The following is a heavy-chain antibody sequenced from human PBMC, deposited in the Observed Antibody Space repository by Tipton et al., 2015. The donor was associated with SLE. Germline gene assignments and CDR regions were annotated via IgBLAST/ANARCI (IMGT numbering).Heavy chain of an antibody. J-gene: IGHJ4*02. Sequence: RSLRLSCAASGFTLGDYGMHWVRQTPGKGLEWVSGIDWNSGTIVYADSVKGRFTISRDNAKNSLYLQMNGLRAEDTALYYCAKDLQGSVDTAMVGFDLWGQGTLVTVSS. V-gene: IGHV3-9*01. D-gene: IGHD5-18*01. CDR3: AKDLQGSVDTAMVGFDL. CDR1: GFTLGDYG. CDR2: IDWNSGTI.